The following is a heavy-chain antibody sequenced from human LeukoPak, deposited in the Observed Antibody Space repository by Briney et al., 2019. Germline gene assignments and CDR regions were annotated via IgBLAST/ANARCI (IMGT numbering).Heavy chain of an antibody. V-gene: IGHV1-46*01. D-gene: IGHD6-13*01. CDR2: INPSGGST. CDR1: GYTFTSYY. CDR3: ARDGDVGYSSSWFDY. Sequence: ASVKVSCKASGYTFTSYYMHWVRQAPRQGLEWMGVINPSGGSTSYAQKFQGRVTMTRDTSTSTVYMELSSLRSEDTAVYYCARDGDVGYSSSWFDYWGQGTLVTVSS. J-gene: IGHJ5*01.